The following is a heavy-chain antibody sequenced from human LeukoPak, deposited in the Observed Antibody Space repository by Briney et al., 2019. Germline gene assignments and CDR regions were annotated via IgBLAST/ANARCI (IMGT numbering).Heavy chain of an antibody. CDR2: TYYRSKWYN. V-gene: IGHV6-1*01. CDR3: ARQQRGAFDY. Sequence: SQTLSHTCAISGDSVSSNTPAWNWIRQSPSRGLEWLGRTYYRSKWYNDYAVSVRSRITINPDTAKNQFSLQLNSVTPEDTAVYYCARQQRGAFDYWGQGTLVTVSS. J-gene: IGHJ4*02. D-gene: IGHD6-13*01. CDR1: GDSVSSNTPA.